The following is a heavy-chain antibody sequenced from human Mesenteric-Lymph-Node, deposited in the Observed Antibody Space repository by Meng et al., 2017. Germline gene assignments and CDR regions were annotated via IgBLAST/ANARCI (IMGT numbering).Heavy chain of an antibody. CDR1: GFTFSSYA. CDR2: ISYDGSNK. V-gene: IGHV3-30*04. J-gene: IGHJ4*02. Sequence: GESLKISCAASGFTFSSYAMHWVRQAPGKGLEWVAVISYDGSNKYYADSVKGRFTISRDNSKNTLYLQMNSLRAEDTAVYYCARAGTHWKQQLVPKIDYWGQGTLVTVSS. CDR3: ARAGTHWKQQLVPKIDY. D-gene: IGHD6-13*01.